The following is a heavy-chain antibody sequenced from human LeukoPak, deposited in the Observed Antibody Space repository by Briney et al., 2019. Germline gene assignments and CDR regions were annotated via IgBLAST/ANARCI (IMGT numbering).Heavy chain of an antibody. J-gene: IGHJ5*02. D-gene: IGHD2-2*01. CDR2: IYQSGRT. CDR1: GDSISSGGYS. V-gene: IGHV4-30-2*01. CDR3: ARCYCSSTSCLNWFDP. Sequence: SETLSLTCALSGDSISSGGYSGSWIRQPPGKGLEWIGYIYQSGRTYYHPSLKSRVTISVVRSKNQFSLKLSYVTAADTAVDYCARCYCSSTSCLNWFDPWGQGTLVTASS.